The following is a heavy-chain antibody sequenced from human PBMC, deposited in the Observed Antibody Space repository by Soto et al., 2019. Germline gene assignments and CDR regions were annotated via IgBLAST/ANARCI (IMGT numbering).Heavy chain of an antibody. J-gene: IGHJ6*02. CDR2: INHSGST. CDR1: GGSFSGYY. Sequence: SETLSLTCGVYGGSFSGYYWSWIRQPPGKGLEWIGEINHSGSTNYNPSLKSRVTISVDTSKNQFSLKLSSVTAADTAVYYCVRVGVVVPAAMFVSYYYYGMDVWGQGTTVTVSS. CDR3: VRVGVVVPAAMFVSYYYYGMDV. V-gene: IGHV4-34*01. D-gene: IGHD2-2*01.